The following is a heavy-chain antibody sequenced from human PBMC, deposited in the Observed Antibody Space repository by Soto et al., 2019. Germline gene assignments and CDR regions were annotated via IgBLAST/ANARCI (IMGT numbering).Heavy chain of an antibody. D-gene: IGHD2-15*01. CDR1: GFTFSSYS. CDR2: ISSSSSTI. J-gene: IGHJ2*01. V-gene: IGHV3-48*01. Sequence: GGSLRLSCAASGFTFSSYSMNWVRQAPGKGLEWVSYISSSSSTIYYADSVKGRFTISRDNAKNSLYLQMNSLRAEDTAVYYCARDVEALPVEVVVAATSWYFDLWGRGTLVTVSS. CDR3: ARDVEALPVEVVVAATSWYFDL.